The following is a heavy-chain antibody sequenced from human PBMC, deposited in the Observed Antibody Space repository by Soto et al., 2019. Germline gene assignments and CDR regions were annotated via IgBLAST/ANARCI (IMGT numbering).Heavy chain of an antibody. Sequence: EVQLVESGGGLVKPGGSLRLSCAASGFTFSSYSMNWVRQAPGKGLEWVSSISSSSSYIYYADSVKGRFTISRDNAKNSLYLQMNSLRAEDTAVYYCARDSYGDYPFIRPFDYWGQGTLVTVSS. CDR3: ARDSYGDYPFIRPFDY. CDR2: ISSSSSYI. D-gene: IGHD4-17*01. V-gene: IGHV3-21*01. CDR1: GFTFSSYS. J-gene: IGHJ4*02.